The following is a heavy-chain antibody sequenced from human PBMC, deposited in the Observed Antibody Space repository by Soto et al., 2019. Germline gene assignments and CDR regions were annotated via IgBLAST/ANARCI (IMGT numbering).Heavy chain of an antibody. J-gene: IGHJ5*02. V-gene: IGHV1-69*05. CDR3: ARDWSITGTTSWFDP. Sequence: SVKVSCKASGGTFSNYAISWVRQAPGQGLEWMGGIIPIFNTANYAQKFQGRVTMTTDTSTSTAYMELRSLRSDDTAVYYCARDWSITGTTSWFDPWGQGTLVTVSS. CDR2: IIPIFNTA. CDR1: GGTFSNYA. D-gene: IGHD1-7*01.